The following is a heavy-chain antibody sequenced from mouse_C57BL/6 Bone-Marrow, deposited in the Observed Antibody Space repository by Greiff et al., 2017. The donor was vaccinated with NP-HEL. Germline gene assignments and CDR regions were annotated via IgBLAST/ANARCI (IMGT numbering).Heavy chain of an antibody. Sequence: EVKLVESGEGLVKPGGSLKLSCAASGFTFSSYAMSWVRQTPEKRLEWVAYISSGGDYIYYADTVKGRFTISRDTARNTPYLQLSSLKSEDTSMYYCDRVDGNYVGYWYFEVGGTGTTVTVSA. J-gene: IGHJ1*03. CDR2: ISSGGDYI. CDR3: DRVDGNYVGYWYFEV. V-gene: IGHV5S21*01. D-gene: IGHD2-1*01. CDR1: GFTFSSYA.